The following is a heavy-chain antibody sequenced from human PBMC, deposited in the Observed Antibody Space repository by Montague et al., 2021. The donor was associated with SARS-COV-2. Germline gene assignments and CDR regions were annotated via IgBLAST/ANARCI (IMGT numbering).Heavy chain of an antibody. J-gene: IGHJ4*02. CDR1: GFTFSSYA. CDR3: SGGLLWFGELGY. D-gene: IGHD3-10*01. CDR2: ISYDGSNK. V-gene: IGHV3-30*04. Sequence: SLRLSCAASGFTFSSYAMHWVRQAPGKGLEWVAIISYDGSNKYYADSVKGRFTISRDNSKNTLYLQMNSLSAEDTAVYYCSGGLLWFGELGYWGQGTLVTVSS.